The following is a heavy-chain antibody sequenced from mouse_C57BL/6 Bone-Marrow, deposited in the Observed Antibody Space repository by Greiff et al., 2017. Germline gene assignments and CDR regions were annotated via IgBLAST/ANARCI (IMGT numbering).Heavy chain of an antibody. D-gene: IGHD2-4*01. V-gene: IGHV14-4*01. CDR3: TGYYDYPFAY. CDR1: GFNIKDDY. Sequence: EVQLQQSGAELVRPGASVKLSCTASGFNIKDDYMHWVKQSPEKGLEWIGWIDPENGDTEYASKFQGKATIAADTSSNTAYLQLSSLTSEDTAVYYCTGYYDYPFAYWGQGTLVTVSA. CDR2: IDPENGDT. J-gene: IGHJ3*01.